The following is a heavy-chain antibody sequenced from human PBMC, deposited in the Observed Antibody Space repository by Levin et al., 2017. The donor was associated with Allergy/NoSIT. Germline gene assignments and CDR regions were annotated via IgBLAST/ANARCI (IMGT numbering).Heavy chain of an antibody. J-gene: IGHJ4*02. CDR2: ISSSSSYI. CDR3: ARVNGGFTDY. V-gene: IGHV3-21*01. Sequence: GESLKISCAASGFTFSSYSMNWVRQAPGKGLEWVSSISSSSSYIYYADSVKGRFTISRDNAKNSLYLQMNSLRAEDTAVYYCARVNGGFTDYWGQGTLVTVSS. D-gene: IGHD2-8*01. CDR1: GFTFSSYS.